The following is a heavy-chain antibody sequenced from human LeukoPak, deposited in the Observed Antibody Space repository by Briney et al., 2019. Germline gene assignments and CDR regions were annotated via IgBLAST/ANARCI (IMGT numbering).Heavy chain of an antibody. CDR1: GGSISSGGYY. J-gene: IGHJ4*02. CDR3: ARGGGVIIDY. V-gene: IGHV4-31*03. CDR2: IYYSGST. D-gene: IGHD3-3*01. Sequence: SETLSPTCTVSGGSISSGGYYWSWIRQHPGKGLEWIGYIYYSGSTYYNPSLKSRVTISVDTSKNQFSLKLSSVTAADTAVYYCARGGGVIIDYWGQGTLVTVSS.